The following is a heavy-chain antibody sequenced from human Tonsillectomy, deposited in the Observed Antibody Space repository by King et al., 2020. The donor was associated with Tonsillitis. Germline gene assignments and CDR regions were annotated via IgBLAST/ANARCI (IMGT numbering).Heavy chain of an antibody. J-gene: IGHJ4*02. CDR1: GFTVSDNF. Sequence: VQLVETGGGLIQPGGSLRLSCAASGFTVSDNFMSWVRQAPGKGLEWVSVIYSEVTTYYSDSVKGRFTISRYSSRNSLYLQMNSLRVDDTAVYYCARGTGLGYRRNWGQGTLVTVSS. V-gene: IGHV3-53*02. CDR3: ARGTGLGYRRN. CDR2: IYSEVTT. D-gene: IGHD6-25*01.